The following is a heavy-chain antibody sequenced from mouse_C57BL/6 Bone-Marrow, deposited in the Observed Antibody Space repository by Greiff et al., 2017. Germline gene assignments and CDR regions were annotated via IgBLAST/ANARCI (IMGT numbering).Heavy chain of an antibody. V-gene: IGHV5-9-1*02. J-gene: IGHJ1*03. CDR1: GFTFSSYA. CDR3: TRDEGSPWYFDF. D-gene: IGHD1-1*01. Sequence: EVKVVESGAGLVKPGGSLKLSCAASGFTFSSYAMSWVRQTPGKRLEWVAYISSGGGNIYYADNVKGRFTISRDNARNTLYLQRSSLKSEDTAMYYCTRDEGSPWYFDFWGTGTTVTVSS. CDR2: ISSGGGNI.